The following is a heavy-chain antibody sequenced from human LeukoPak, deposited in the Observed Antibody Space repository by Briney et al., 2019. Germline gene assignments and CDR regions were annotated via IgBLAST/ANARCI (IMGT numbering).Heavy chain of an antibody. J-gene: IGHJ5*02. Sequence: GASVKVSCKASGYTFTSYDINWVRQATGQGLEWMGWMNPNSGNTGYAQKFQGRVTMTRNTSISTAYMELSSLRSEGTAVYYCARGRSSSWANWFDPWGQGTLVTVSS. CDR1: GYTFTSYD. CDR2: MNPNSGNT. CDR3: ARGRSSSWANWFDP. D-gene: IGHD6-13*01. V-gene: IGHV1-8*01.